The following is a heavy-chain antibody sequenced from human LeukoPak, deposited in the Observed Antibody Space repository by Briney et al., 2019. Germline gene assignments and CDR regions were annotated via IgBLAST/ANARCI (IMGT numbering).Heavy chain of an antibody. CDR3: AKGARFGSSPGRYYYYGMDV. D-gene: IGHD3-16*01. Sequence: GGSLRLSCAGSGFTLRTYDMSWVRQAPGKGLEWVSSMSGTDNSTYYADSVRGRFSISRDNSKDTLSLQMNSLRGEDSAVYYCAKGARFGSSPGRYYYYGMDVWGQGTTVTVSS. CDR1: GFTLRTYD. CDR2: MSGTDNST. J-gene: IGHJ6*02. V-gene: IGHV3-23*01.